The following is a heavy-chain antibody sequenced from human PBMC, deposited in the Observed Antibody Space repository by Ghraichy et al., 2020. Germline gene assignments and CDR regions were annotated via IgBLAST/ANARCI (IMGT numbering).Heavy chain of an antibody. CDR3: AKGTSGTFGVKTYYYYYGLDV. D-gene: IGHD1-14*01. J-gene: IGHJ6*02. CDR1: GYSFFSYD. V-gene: IGHV3-23*01. CDR2: TTGSGGKT. Sequence: GGSLRLSCTASGYSFFSYDMSWVRQPPGKGLEWVSGTTGSGGKTYYADSVKGRFTISRDNSKNTLYLQMNSLRAEDTAVYFCAKGTSGTFGVKTYYYYYGLDVWGQGTTVTVSS.